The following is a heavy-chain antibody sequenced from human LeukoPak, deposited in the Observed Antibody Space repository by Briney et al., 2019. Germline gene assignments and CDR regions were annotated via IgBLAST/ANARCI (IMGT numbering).Heavy chain of an antibody. CDR1: GGTFSSYA. CDR3: ARNQYSDRWTGSPYYYYGMDV. Sequence: GASVKVSCKASGGTFSSYAISWVRQAPGQGLEWMGIINPSGGSTSYAQKFQGRVTMTRDTSTSTVYMELSSLRSEDTAVYYCARNQYSDRWTGSPYYYYGMDVWGQGTTVTVSS. V-gene: IGHV1-46*01. CDR2: INPSGGST. J-gene: IGHJ6*02. D-gene: IGHD2/OR15-2a*01.